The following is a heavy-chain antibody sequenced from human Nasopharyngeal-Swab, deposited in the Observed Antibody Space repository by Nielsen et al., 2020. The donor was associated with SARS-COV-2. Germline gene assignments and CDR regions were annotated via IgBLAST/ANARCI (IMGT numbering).Heavy chain of an antibody. J-gene: IGHJ4*02. CDR1: GFTFGDFA. Sequence: GESLKISCTISGFTFGDFAVTWVRQAPGRGPEWLGFISRTSHGGTPEYAPSVKGRFIISRDDSKNTAYLHMNSLKTDDTATYYCTPSPDYWGPGSLVTVSS. CDR3: TPSPDY. V-gene: IGHV3-49*04. CDR2: ISRTSHGGTP.